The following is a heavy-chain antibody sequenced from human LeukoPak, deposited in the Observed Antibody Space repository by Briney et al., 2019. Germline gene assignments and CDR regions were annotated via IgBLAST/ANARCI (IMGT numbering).Heavy chain of an antibody. D-gene: IGHD1-26*01. V-gene: IGHV4-34*01. CDR2: INHSGST. CDR3: ARDTRELKGDALDI. Sequence: KTSETLSLTCAVYGGSFSGYYWSWIRQPPGKGLEWIGEINHSGSTNYNPSLKSRVTISVDTSKNQFSLKLSSVTAADTAVYYCARDTRELKGDALDIGGQGTMDTVSA. CDR1: GGSFSGYY. J-gene: IGHJ3*02.